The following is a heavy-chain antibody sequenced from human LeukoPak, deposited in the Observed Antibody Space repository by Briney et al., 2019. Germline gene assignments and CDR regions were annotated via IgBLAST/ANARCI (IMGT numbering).Heavy chain of an antibody. V-gene: IGHV1-69*01. CDR3: AGEDMYYYDSSGYYYFDY. D-gene: IGHD3-22*01. CDR2: VTPTFGTA. Sequence: ASVKVSCKASGGTFSSVVTFSSYAISWVRQAPGQGLEWMGGVTPTFGTANYAQKFQGRVSITADESTSTAYMELSSLRSEDTAVYHCAGEDMYYYDSSGYYYFDYWGQGTLVTVSS. J-gene: IGHJ4*02. CDR1: GGTFSSVVTFSSYA.